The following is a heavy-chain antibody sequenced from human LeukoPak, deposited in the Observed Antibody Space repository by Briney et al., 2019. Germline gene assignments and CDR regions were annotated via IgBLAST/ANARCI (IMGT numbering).Heavy chain of an antibody. V-gene: IGHV3-23*01. D-gene: IGHD3-16*01. Sequence: GGSLRLSCAASGFTFSNYAMSWVRQAPGKGLEWVSAMSGTGGTTYYADSVKGRFTISRDNSKNTLYLQMNSLRAEDMAVYYCARDWGLWRIHDYWGQGTLVTVSS. J-gene: IGHJ4*02. CDR3: ARDWGLWRIHDY. CDR2: MSGTGGTT. CDR1: GFTFSNYA.